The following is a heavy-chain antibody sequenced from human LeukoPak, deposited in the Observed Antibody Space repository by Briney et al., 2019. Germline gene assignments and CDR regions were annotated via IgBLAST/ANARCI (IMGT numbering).Heavy chain of an antibody. J-gene: IGHJ4*02. CDR1: GFTFGSYA. D-gene: IGHD3-10*01. CDR3: AKRPRVITMVRGVIIPH. V-gene: IGHV3-23*01. CDR2: ISGSGGST. Sequence: GGSLRLSCAASGFTFGSYAMSWVRQAPGKGLEWVSAISGSGGSTYYADSVKGRFTISRDNSKNTLYLQMNSLRAEDTAVYYCAKRPRVITMVRGVIIPHWGQGTLVTVSS.